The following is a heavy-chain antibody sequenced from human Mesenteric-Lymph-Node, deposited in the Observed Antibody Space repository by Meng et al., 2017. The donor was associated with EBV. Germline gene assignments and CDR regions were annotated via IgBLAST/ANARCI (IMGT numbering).Heavy chain of an antibody. J-gene: IGHJ4*02. Sequence: QLQLQESGAGLLKPSETLSLTCAVYGGSFSGYYWSWIRQPPGKGLEWIGEINHSGSTNYNPSLKSRVTISVDTSKNQFSLKLSSVTAADTAVYYCARGPYSSYDYWGQGTLVTVSS. V-gene: IGHV4-34*01. CDR1: GGSFSGYY. CDR2: INHSGST. CDR3: ARGPYSSYDY. D-gene: IGHD6-6*01.